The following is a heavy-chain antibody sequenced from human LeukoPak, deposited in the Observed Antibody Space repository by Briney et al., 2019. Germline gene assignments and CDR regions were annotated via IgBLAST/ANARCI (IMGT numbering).Heavy chain of an antibody. Sequence: GGSLRLSCAASEFIFSASPIHWVRQAPGKGLEWVGRIRSKEYSYATACAESLRGRCTVSRDDSENTAYLQMSSLKTEDTAVYYCARRIGDSYFYGMDLWGQGTPVTVSS. V-gene: IGHV3-73*01. CDR3: ARRIGDSYFYGMDL. D-gene: IGHD3-16*02. CDR1: EFIFSASP. CDR2: IRSKEYSYAT. J-gene: IGHJ6*02.